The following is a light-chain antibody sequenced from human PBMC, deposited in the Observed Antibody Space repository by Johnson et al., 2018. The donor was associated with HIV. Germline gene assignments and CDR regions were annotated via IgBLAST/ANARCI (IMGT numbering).Light chain of an antibody. CDR3: GTWDISLGVGYG. V-gene: IGLV1-51*02. Sequence: QSVLTQPPSVSAAPGQKVTISCSGSSSNIGNNYVSWYQQLPGTAPKLLICENNKRPSGIPDRFSGSKSGTSATLGITGLQTGDEADYYCGTWDISLGVGYGFGTGTKVTVL. CDR1: SSNIGNNY. CDR2: ENN. J-gene: IGLJ1*01.